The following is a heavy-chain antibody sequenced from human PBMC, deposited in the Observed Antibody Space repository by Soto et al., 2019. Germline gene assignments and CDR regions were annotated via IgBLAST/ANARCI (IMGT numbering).Heavy chain of an antibody. CDR1: GFTVRSHY. Sequence: LRLSCAASGFTVRSHYMSWVRQAPGKGLEWVSTTYTDGTTSYADTVKGRFTISRDNSKNTLHLQMSSLRAEDTAVFYCARAPGTYYYGLDVWGQGTTVTVSS. D-gene: IGHD3-10*01. CDR3: ARAPGTYYYGLDV. CDR2: TYTDGTT. V-gene: IGHV3-53*01. J-gene: IGHJ6*02.